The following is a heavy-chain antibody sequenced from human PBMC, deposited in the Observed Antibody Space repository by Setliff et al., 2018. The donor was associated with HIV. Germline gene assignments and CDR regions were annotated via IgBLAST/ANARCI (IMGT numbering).Heavy chain of an antibody. Sequence: GGSLRLSCAASGFTFSSYTMNWVRQAPGKGLEWVSSITSTSSYIYYADSVRGRFTISRDNAKNSLYLQMNSLRAEDTAVYYCARDPYYYDSSGYGPRAFDIWGQGTMVTVSS. CDR3: ARDPYYYDSSGYGPRAFDI. CDR2: ITSTSSYI. J-gene: IGHJ3*02. V-gene: IGHV3-21*01. D-gene: IGHD3-22*01. CDR1: GFTFSSYT.